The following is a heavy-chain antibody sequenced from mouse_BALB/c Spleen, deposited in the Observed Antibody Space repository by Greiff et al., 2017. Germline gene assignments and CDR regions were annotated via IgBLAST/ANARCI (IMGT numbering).Heavy chain of an antibody. J-gene: IGHJ3*01. CDR2: IWAGGST. D-gene: IGHD2-3*01. Sequence: VKLMESGPGLVAPSQSLSITCTVSGFSLTSYGVPWVRQPPGKGLEWLGVIWAGGSTNYHSALMSRLSISKDNSKSQVFLKMNSLQTDDTAMYYCARAYGVYYPAWFAYWGQGTLVTVSA. CDR3: ARAYGVYYPAWFAY. V-gene: IGHV2-9*02. CDR1: GFSLTSYG.